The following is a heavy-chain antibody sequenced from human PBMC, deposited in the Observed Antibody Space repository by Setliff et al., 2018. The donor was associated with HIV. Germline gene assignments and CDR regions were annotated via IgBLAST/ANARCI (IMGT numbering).Heavy chain of an antibody. CDR3: TRAEQQLPYYYYYYGMDV. CDR1: GGSFSGYY. J-gene: IGHJ6*02. Sequence: KPSETLSLTCAVYGGSFSGYYWSWIRQPPGKGLEWIGEIIHSGSTNYNPSLKSRVTISVDTSKNQFSLKLSSVTAADTAVYYCTRAEQQLPYYYYYYGMDVWGQGTTVTV. V-gene: IGHV4-34*12. D-gene: IGHD6-13*01. CDR2: IIHSGST.